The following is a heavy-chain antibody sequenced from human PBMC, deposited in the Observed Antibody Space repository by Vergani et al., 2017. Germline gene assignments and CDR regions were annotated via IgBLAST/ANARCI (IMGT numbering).Heavy chain of an antibody. Sequence: QVQLQQWGAGLLKPSETLSLTCAVYGGSFSGYYWSWIRQPPGKGLEWIGEINHSGSTNYNPSLKSRVTISVDTSKNQFSLKLSSVTAADTAVYYCARGPGGHYYMDVWGKGTTVTVSS. J-gene: IGHJ6*03. V-gene: IGHV4-34*01. CDR3: ARGPGGHYYMDV. CDR2: INHSGST. CDR1: GGSFSGYY. D-gene: IGHD3-16*01.